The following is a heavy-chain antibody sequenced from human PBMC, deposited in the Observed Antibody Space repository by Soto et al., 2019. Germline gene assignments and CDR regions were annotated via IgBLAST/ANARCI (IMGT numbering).Heavy chain of an antibody. CDR2: ISGGGTSI. CDR1: GFTFGNYA. V-gene: IGHV3-23*01. Sequence: EVQLLESGGGLVQPGGSLRLSCEASGFTFGNYAMTWVRQAPGKGLEWVAAISGGGTSIFSADSVKGRFTISRDNSNITLYLQMNNLRAEDTAIYYCAKDDPYSGSSLRGRGRFDYWGQGTLVTVSS. D-gene: IGHD1-26*01. CDR3: AKDDPYSGSSLRGRGRFDY. J-gene: IGHJ4*02.